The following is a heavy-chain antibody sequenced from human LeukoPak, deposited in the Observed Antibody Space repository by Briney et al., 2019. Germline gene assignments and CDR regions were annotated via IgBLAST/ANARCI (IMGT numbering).Heavy chain of an antibody. CDR1: GYTFSNYF. V-gene: IGHV1-46*01. CDR3: ARLNYYDSSAYYSFDY. D-gene: IGHD3-22*01. Sequence: ASVKVSCKPSGYTFSNYFIHWVRQAPGQGLEWMGIINPSGGSTDYAQRFQGKVTMTRDMSTSTVYMELSSLRSEDTAVYYCARLNYYDSSAYYSFDYWGQGTLVTVSS. CDR2: INPSGGST. J-gene: IGHJ4*02.